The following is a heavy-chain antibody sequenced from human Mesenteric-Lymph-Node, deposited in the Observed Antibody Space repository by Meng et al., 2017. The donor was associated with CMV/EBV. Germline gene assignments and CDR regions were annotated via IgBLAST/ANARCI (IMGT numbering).Heavy chain of an antibody. Sequence: GESLKISCAASGFSFSDYYMGWIRQTPGKGLEWVSYISSSGNIIKYADSVKGRFTIFRDNSKNTLYLQMNSLRAEDTAVYYCARELRYYYDSSGYYDYWGQGTLVTVSS. CDR3: ARELRYYYDSSGYYDY. D-gene: IGHD3-22*01. CDR1: GFSFSDYY. CDR2: ISSSGNII. V-gene: IGHV3-11*04. J-gene: IGHJ4*02.